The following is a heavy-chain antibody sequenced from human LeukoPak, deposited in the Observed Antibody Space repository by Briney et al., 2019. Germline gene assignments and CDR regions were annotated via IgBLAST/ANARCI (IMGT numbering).Heavy chain of an antibody. CDR2: IIPILGIA. Sequence: SVKVSCKASGGTFSSYGISWVRQAPGQGLEWMGRIIPILGIANYAQKFQGRVTITADKSTSTAYMELSSLRSEDTAVYYCARDRLPATVTPFFDYWGQGTLVTVSS. CDR3: ARDRLPATVTPFFDY. CDR1: GGTFSSYG. V-gene: IGHV1-69*04. J-gene: IGHJ4*02. D-gene: IGHD4-11*01.